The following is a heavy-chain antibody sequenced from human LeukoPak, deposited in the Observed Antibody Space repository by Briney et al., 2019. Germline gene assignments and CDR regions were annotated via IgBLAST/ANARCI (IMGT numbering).Heavy chain of an antibody. V-gene: IGHV3-48*01. CDR2: ITSSSITI. Sequence: PGGSLRLSCAASGFTFSRYSMNWVRQAPGKGLEWISYITSSSITIYYADSVKGRFTISRDNAKNSLYLQMNSLRAEDTPVYYCARGIDITGTFEWGQGTLVTVSS. D-gene: IGHD1-7*01. CDR3: ARGIDITGTFE. J-gene: IGHJ4*02. CDR1: GFTFSRYS.